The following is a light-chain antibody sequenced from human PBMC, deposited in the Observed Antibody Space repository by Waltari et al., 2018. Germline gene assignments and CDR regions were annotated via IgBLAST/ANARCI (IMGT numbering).Light chain of an antibody. J-gene: IGLJ2*01. V-gene: IGLV2-14*01. Sequence: QSALTQPASVSGSPGQSITISCTGTSSDVGGYNYVSWDQQHPGKAPKLMIYEVSNRPSGVSNRFSGSKSGNTASLTISGLQAEDEADYYCSSYTSSSTSYVVFGGGTKLTVL. CDR2: EVS. CDR3: SSYTSSSTSYVV. CDR1: SSDVGGYNY.